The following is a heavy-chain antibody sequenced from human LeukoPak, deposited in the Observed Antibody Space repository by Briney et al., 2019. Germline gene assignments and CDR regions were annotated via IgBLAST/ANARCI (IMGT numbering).Heavy chain of an antibody. V-gene: IGHV1-69*05. D-gene: IGHD3-22*01. CDR3: ARGGITTSYYFDY. CDR1: GGTFSSYA. CDR2: IIPIFDTA. Sequence: SVKVSCKASGGTFSSYAISWVRQAPGQGLEWMGGIIPIFDTANYAQKFQGRVTITTDESTGTAYMELSSLRSEDTAVYYCARGGITTSYYFDYWGQGTLVTVSS. J-gene: IGHJ4*02.